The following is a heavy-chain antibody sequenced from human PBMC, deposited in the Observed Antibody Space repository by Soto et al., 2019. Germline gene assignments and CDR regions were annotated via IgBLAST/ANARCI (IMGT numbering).Heavy chain of an antibody. J-gene: IGHJ3*02. CDR2: INSDGSST. V-gene: IGHV3-74*01. CDR1: GFTFSSYW. CDR3: ARRVAARFAFDN. Sequence: PGGSLRLSCAASGFTFSSYWMHWVRQAPGKGLVWVSRINSDGSSTSYADSVKGRFTISRDTAKNTLYLQMNSLRAEDTAVYYCARRVAARFAFDNWGHGTMVTVSS. D-gene: IGHD6-6*01.